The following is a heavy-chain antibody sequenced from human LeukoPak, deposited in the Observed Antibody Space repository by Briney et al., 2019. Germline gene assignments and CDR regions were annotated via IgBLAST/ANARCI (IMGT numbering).Heavy chain of an antibody. Sequence: SETLSLTCTVSGGSISRYSWSWIRQPPGKGLEWIGYIYSSGRSNHNPSLKSRVTISVSTSRNQFSLKLSSVTAADTAVYYCARHLDYGDHQGAFDIWGQGTMVTVSS. D-gene: IGHD4-17*01. J-gene: IGHJ3*02. CDR2: IYSSGRS. V-gene: IGHV4-59*08. CDR1: GGSISRYS. CDR3: ARHLDYGDHQGAFDI.